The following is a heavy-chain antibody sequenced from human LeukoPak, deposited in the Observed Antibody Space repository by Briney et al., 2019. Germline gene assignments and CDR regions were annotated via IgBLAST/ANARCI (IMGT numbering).Heavy chain of an antibody. V-gene: IGHV3-74*01. J-gene: IGHJ4*02. CDR3: VSFYETY. CDR2: INGDGSWT. D-gene: IGHD2-2*01. Sequence: GGSLRLSCAASGNYWMHWVRQAPGKGLVWVSHINGDGSWTTYADSVKGRFTISKGNAKNTVYLQMNNLRAEDTAVYYCVSFYETYWGRGTLVTVSS. CDR1: GNYW.